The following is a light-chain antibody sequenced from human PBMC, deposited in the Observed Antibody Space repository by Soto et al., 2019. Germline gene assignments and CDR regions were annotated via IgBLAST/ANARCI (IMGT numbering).Light chain of an antibody. CDR2: GAS. Sequence: SIYCGASQSVSSSYLTWYQQKPDQAPRLIICGASTRATDIPARFSGSGSGTEYTLTISCLHSEDSAVYYCQHYNTWPRTFGRGTKVDIK. CDR3: QHYNTWPRT. J-gene: IGKJ3*01. CDR1: QSVSSSY. V-gene: IGKV3-15*01.